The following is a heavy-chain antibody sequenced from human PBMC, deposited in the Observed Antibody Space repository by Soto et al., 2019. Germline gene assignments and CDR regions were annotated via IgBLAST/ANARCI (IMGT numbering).Heavy chain of an antibody. CDR2: MNPNSGNT. CDR1: GYTXSSYD. D-gene: IGHD3-3*01. CDR3: PRASHYDFWSGYYRSYYFDY. V-gene: IGHV1-8*01. Sequence: SXKVSFKASGYTXSSYDIDLVRQATGQGLEWMGWMNPNSGNTGYAKKFQGTVTMKRNTSISTAYMELSSLRSEDPAVHYCPRASHYDFWSGYYRSYYFDYWGQGTLGTVS. J-gene: IGHJ4*02.